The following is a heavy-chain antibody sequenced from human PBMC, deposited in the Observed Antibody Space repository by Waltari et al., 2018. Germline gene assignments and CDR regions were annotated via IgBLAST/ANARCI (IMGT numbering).Heavy chain of an antibody. V-gene: IGHV4-38-2*02. D-gene: IGHD4-4*01. CDR1: GYSISVDYF. J-gene: IGHJ5*02. Sequence: QVKLRESGPGLVKPSETLSLPCNVPGYSISVDYFWGWVRQSPGEGLEWIGSVHRSGRSYNNPSFKSRVTISLDTSLNQFFLQLSSVTAADTATYYCVRGTVDGPNCWLAPWGQGILVTVSA. CDR3: VRGTVDGPNCWLAP. CDR2: VHRSGRS.